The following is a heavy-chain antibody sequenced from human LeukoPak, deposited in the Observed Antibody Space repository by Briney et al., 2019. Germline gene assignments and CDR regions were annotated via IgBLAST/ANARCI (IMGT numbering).Heavy chain of an antibody. Sequence: GGSLRLSCAASGNYWMHWVRQVPGKGLVWVSHINSDGSWTSYADSVKGRFTISKDNAKNTVYLQMNSLRAEDTAVYYCARDTIYSGYDPTFDYWGQGTLVTVSS. CDR1: GNYW. CDR2: INSDGSWT. CDR3: ARDTIYSGYDPTFDY. V-gene: IGHV3-74*01. D-gene: IGHD5-12*01. J-gene: IGHJ4*02.